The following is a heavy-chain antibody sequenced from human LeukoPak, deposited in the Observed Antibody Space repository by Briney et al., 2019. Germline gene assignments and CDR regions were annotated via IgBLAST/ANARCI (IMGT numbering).Heavy chain of an antibody. J-gene: IGHJ6*02. V-gene: IGHV1-2*02. D-gene: IGHD2-8*01. CDR2: INPNSGGT. Sequence: ASVKVSCKASGYTFTGYYMHWVRQAPGRGLEWMGWINPNSGGTNYAQKFQGRVTMTRDTSISTAYMELSRLRSDDTAVYYCARDGDIVLMVFGMDVWGQGTTVTVSS. CDR1: GYTFTGYY. CDR3: ARDGDIVLMVFGMDV.